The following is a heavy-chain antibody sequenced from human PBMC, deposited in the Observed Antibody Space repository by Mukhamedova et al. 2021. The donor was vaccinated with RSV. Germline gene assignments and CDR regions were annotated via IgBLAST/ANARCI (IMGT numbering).Heavy chain of an antibody. Sequence: VRQAPGKGLEWVAVIWYDGSNKYYADSVEGRFTISRDNSKNTLYLQMNSLRAEDTAVYYCARGINHYYDSSGYLGATDAFDIWG. CDR3: ARGINHYYDSSGYLGATDAFDI. D-gene: IGHD3-22*01. V-gene: IGHV3-33*01. J-gene: IGHJ3*02. CDR2: IWYDGSNK.